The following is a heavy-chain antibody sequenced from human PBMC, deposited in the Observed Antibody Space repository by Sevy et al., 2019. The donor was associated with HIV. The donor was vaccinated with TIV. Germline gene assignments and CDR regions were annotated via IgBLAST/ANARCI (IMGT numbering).Heavy chain of an antibody. Sequence: QSQTLSLTCAISGDSVSSNSAAWNWIRQCPSRGLESLGRTYYRSKWYNDYAVSVKSRITINPDTSKNQFSLQLNSVTPEDTAVYYCAREVVRCLSFSNNWFDPWGQGTLVTVSS. CDR3: AREVVRCLSFSNNWFDP. V-gene: IGHV6-1*01. J-gene: IGHJ5*02. CDR1: GDSVSSNSAA. D-gene: IGHD2-15*01. CDR2: TYYRSKWYN.